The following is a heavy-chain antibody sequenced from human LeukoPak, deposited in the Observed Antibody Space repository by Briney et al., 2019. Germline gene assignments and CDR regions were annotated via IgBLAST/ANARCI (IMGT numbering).Heavy chain of an antibody. J-gene: IGHJ4*02. CDR2: MNPNSGNT. Sequence: GASVKVSCKASGYTFTSYDINWVRQATGQGLEWMGWMNPNSGNTGYAQKFQGRVTMTRNTSISTAYMELSSLRSEDTAVYYCARVGAHNAPGVEYYDILTGYYLFDYWGQGTLVTVSS. V-gene: IGHV1-8*01. D-gene: IGHD3-9*01. CDR1: GYTFTSYD. CDR3: ARVGAHNAPGVEYYDILTGYYLFDY.